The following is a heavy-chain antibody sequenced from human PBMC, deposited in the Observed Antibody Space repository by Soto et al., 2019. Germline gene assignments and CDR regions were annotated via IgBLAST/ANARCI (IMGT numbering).Heavy chain of an antibody. CDR2: IMPIFRTP. CDR1: GGTFSSSA. V-gene: IGHV1-69*12. Sequence: QVQLVQSGAEVKKPGSSVKVSCKASGGTFSSSAFSWVRQAPGQGLEWMGGIMPIFRTPDYAQKFQGRVTITADETTSTAYMELSRLTSEDTGVYYCARDKARQQLGGNYYYIMDVWGQGTTVTVSS. J-gene: IGHJ6*02. CDR3: ARDKARQQLGGNYYYIMDV. D-gene: IGHD3-3*02.